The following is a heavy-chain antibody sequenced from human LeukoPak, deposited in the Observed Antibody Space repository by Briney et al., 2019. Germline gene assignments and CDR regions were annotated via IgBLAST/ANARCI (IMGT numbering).Heavy chain of an antibody. CDR2: INHSGST. D-gene: IGHD3-10*01. J-gene: IGHJ6*03. Sequence: SETLSLTCAVYGGSFSGYYWSWIRQPPGKGLEWIGEINHSGSTNYNPALKSRVTISVDTSKNQFSPKLSSVTAADTAVYYCARSVRVNYVGWFGEDNYYYYMDVWAKGTPVTVSS. CDR1: GGSFSGYY. V-gene: IGHV4-34*01. CDR3: ARSVRVNYVGWFGEDNYYYYMDV.